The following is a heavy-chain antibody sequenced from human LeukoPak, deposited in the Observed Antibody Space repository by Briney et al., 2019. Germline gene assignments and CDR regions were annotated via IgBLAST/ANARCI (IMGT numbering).Heavy chain of an antibody. J-gene: IGHJ3*02. Sequence: GGSLRLSCAASGFSFSSYSMDWVRQAPGKGLEWVSSISSSSNYIYYADSVKGRFTISRDNAENSLYLQMNSLRAEDTAVYYCARDRYYASGSSDAFDIWGRGTTVTASS. CDR2: ISSSSNYI. V-gene: IGHV3-21*01. D-gene: IGHD3-10*01. CDR1: GFSFSSYS. CDR3: ARDRYYASGSSDAFDI.